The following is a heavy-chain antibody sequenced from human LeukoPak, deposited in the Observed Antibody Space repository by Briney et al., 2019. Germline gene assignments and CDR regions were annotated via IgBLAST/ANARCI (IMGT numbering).Heavy chain of an antibody. CDR1: GFTFSSYW. CDR2: INSDGSST. CDR3: ARGSTYYYDSRYYFDY. D-gene: IGHD3-22*01. Sequence: GGSLRLSCAASGFTFSSYWMHWVRQAPGKGLVWVSRINSDGSSTSYADSVKGRFTISRDNAKNTLYLQMNSLRAEDTAVYYCARGSTYYYDSRYYFDYWGQGTLVTGSS. J-gene: IGHJ4*02. V-gene: IGHV3-74*01.